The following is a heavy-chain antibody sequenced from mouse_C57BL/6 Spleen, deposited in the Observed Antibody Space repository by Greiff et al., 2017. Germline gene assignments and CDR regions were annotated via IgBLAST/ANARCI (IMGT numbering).Heavy chain of an antibody. CDR2: IRLKSENYAT. D-gene: IGHD1-1*01. CDR3: TGYYYGSSYGDAMDY. J-gene: IGHJ4*01. V-gene: IGHV6-3*01. Sequence: EVKVVESGGGLVQPGGSMTLSCVASGFTFSNYWMNWVRQSPEKGLEWVAQIRLKSENYATHYAESVKGRFTISRDDSKSSVYMQMNNLRAEDTGIYYCTGYYYGSSYGDAMDYWGKGTSVTVSS. CDR1: GFTFSNYW.